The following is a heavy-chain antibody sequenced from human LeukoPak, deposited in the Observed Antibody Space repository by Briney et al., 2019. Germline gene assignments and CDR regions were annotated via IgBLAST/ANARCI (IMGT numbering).Heavy chain of an antibody. CDR3: ATEGIAAAGYDY. J-gene: IGHJ4*02. CDR1: GYTFINYD. CDR2: FDPEDGET. D-gene: IGHD6-13*01. Sequence: GASVKVSCKASGYTFINYDINWVRQATGQGLEWMGGFDPEDGETIYAQKFQGRVTMTEDTSTDTAYMELSSLRSEDTAVYYCATEGIAAAGYDYWGQGTLVTVSS. V-gene: IGHV1-24*01.